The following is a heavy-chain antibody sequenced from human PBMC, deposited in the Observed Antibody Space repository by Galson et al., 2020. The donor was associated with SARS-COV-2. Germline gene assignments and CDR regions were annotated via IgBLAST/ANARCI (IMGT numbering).Heavy chain of an antibody. CDR2: IGRTSNTV. D-gene: IGHD2-15*01. CDR3: VRDRRVAHY. CDR1: GFTFSDYY. J-gene: IGHJ4*02. V-gene: IGHV3-11*01. Sequence: GESLKISCAASGFTFSDYYMSWIRQTPGRGLEWISYIGRTSNTVYYSDSVKGRFSISRDNAKNSLYLQMNSLRAEDTAVYYCVRDRRVAHYWGQGTLVIVSS.